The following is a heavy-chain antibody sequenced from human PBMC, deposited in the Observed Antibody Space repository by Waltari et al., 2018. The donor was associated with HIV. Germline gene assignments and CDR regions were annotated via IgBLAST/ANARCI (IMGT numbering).Heavy chain of an antibody. CDR3: ARAPLVVQAFDL. D-gene: IGHD1-1*01. V-gene: IGHV3-7*01. CDR2: IKQDGSDK. Sequence: EVQLVESGGGLVKPGGSLRLACAASGFTFRTFWLSWVRQAPGKGLEWVANIKQDGSDKYYVDSVKGRFTISRDNAKQFLYLQMNSLRVEDTAIYFCARAPLVVQAFDLWGQGTMVTVAS. CDR1: GFTFRTFW. J-gene: IGHJ3*01.